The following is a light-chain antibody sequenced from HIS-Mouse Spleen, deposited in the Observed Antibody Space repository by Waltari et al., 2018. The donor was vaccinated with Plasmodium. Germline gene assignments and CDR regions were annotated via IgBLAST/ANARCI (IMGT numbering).Light chain of an antibody. CDR2: EDS. V-gene: IGLV3-10*01. Sequence: SYELTQPPSVSVSPGQTARITCPGDALPKKYAYWYQQKSGQAPVLVIYEDSKRPSGIPERSSGSSSGTMATLTNSGAQVEDEADYYCYSTDSSGNHRVFGGGTKLTVL. CDR3: YSTDSSGNHRV. CDR1: ALPKKY. J-gene: IGLJ3*02.